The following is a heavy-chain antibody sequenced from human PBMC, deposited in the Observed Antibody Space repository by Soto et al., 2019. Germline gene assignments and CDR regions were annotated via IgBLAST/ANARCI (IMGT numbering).Heavy chain of an antibody. V-gene: IGHV3-23*01. D-gene: IGHD3-3*01. CDR1: GFTFSSYA. Sequence: GGSLRLSCAASGFTFSSYAMSWVRQAPGKGLEWVSAISGSGGSTYYADSVKGRFTISRDNSKNTLYLQMNSLRAEDTAVYYCAKDRPGGFLEWLLCDYWGQGTLVTVS. CDR3: AKDRPGGFLEWLLCDY. CDR2: ISGSGGST. J-gene: IGHJ4*02.